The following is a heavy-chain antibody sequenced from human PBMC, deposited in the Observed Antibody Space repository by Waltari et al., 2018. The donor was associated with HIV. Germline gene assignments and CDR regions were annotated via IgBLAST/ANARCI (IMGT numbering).Heavy chain of an antibody. CDR3: AKDLLSSSYRNGEY. Sequence: EVQVLESGGGLAQPGGSLRLSCAGSGFVFGNSAMTWVRQAPGKGLEWVSAISGNGGSTHYADSVKGRFTISRDNSKNTLYLQMNSLRAEDTAVYYCAKDLLSSSYRNGEYWGQGTLVTVSS. D-gene: IGHD3-16*02. V-gene: IGHV3-23*01. CDR1: GFVFGNSA. CDR2: ISGNGGST. J-gene: IGHJ4*02.